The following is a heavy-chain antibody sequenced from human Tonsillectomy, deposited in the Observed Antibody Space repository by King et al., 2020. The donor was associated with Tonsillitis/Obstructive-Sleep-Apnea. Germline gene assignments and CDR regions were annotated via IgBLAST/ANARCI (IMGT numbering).Heavy chain of an antibody. Sequence: VQLQESGPGLVKPSETLSLTCTVSGGSISSYYWSWIRQPPGKGLEWIGYIYYSGSTTYNPSLKSRVTISVDTSKNQFSLKLSSVTAADTAVYYCARAVLDWSGYWDYWGQGTLVTVSS. V-gene: IGHV4-59*01. CDR2: IYYSGST. CDR1: GGSISSYY. D-gene: IGHD3-3*01. CDR3: ARAVLDWSGYWDY. J-gene: IGHJ4*02.